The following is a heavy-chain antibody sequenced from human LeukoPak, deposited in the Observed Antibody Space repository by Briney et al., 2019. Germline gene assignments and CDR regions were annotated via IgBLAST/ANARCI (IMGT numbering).Heavy chain of an antibody. CDR3: AKGIGYTYGSDY. Sequence: HPGGSLRLSCAASGFTFSDYAMSWVRQAPGKGLEWVSGISGSGLNTDYANSVKGRFTISRDNSKNTLDLQMNSLRAEDTAVYHCAKGIGYTYGSDYWGQGTLVTVSS. V-gene: IGHV3-23*01. CDR2: ISGSGLNT. J-gene: IGHJ4*02. CDR1: GFTFSDYA. D-gene: IGHD5-18*01.